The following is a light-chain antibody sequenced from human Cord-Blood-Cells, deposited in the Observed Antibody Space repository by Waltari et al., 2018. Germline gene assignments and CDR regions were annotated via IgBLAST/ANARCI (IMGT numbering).Light chain of an antibody. CDR1: QRISSY. J-gene: IGKJ1*01. CDR2: AAS. CDR3: QQSYSTPWT. V-gene: IGKV1-39*01. Sequence: DIQMTPSPSSLSASVGDRATTTCRASQRISSYLNWYQQKPGKAPKLLIYAASSLQSGVPSRFSGSGSGTDFTLTISSLQPEDFATYYCQQSYSTPWTFGQGTKVEIK.